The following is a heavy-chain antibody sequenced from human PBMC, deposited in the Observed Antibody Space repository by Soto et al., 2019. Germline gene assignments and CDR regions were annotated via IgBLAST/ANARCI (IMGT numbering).Heavy chain of an antibody. J-gene: IGHJ4*02. CDR3: ARQRFNYYDDTVYYYFDY. V-gene: IGHV1-18*04. CDR2: ISGHNGNT. D-gene: IGHD3-22*01. CDR1: GYSFTSYG. Sequence: WASVKVSCKASGYSFTSYGISWVRQAPGQGPEWMGWISGHNGNTNHPQSLQGRVTMTTDTSRNTAYMELRSLRSDDTAVYYCARQRFNYYDDTVYYYFDYWGQGTLVTVSS.